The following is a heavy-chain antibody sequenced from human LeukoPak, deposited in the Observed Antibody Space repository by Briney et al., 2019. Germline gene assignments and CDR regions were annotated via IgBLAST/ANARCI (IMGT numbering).Heavy chain of an antibody. J-gene: IGHJ4*02. CDR1: GFTFSSYW. Sequence: GGSLRLSCAASGFTFSSYWMSWVRQAPGKGPEWVANFKQDVSEKYYVDSVKGRFTISRDNAKNSLYLQMNSLRAEDTAVYYCARDLSGVTGYTYGRGIDYWGQGTLVTVSS. CDR3: ARDLSGVTGYTYGRGIDY. CDR2: FKQDVSEK. D-gene: IGHD5-18*01. V-gene: IGHV3-7*01.